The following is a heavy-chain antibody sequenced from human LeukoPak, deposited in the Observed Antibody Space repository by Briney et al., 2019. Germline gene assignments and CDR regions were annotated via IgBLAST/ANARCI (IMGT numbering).Heavy chain of an antibody. CDR3: ASSLLRMADLLPSHFDY. Sequence: SVKVSCEASGRGFTGLAVTWLRHVPGQGFEWMGRIIPIIDATHYAQEFQDRVTITADESTSTAYMELHSLRSEDTAVYFCASSLLRMADLLPSHFDYWGQGTLVTVSS. D-gene: IGHD3-10*01. J-gene: IGHJ4*02. CDR2: IIPIIDAT. V-gene: IGHV1-69*11. CDR1: GRGFTGLA.